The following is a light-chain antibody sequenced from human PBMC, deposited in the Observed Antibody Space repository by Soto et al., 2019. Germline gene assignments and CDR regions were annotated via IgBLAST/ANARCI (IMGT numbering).Light chain of an antibody. CDR2: GAS. CDR3: QQYGSSTLYT. CDR1: QSVSSSY. Sequence: EIVLTQSPVTLSLSPGERATLSCRASQSVSSSYLAWYQQKPGQAPRLLIYGASSRATGIPDGFSGSGSGTDFTLTISRLEPEDFAVYYFQQYGSSTLYTFGQGTKREIK. V-gene: IGKV3-20*01. J-gene: IGKJ2*01.